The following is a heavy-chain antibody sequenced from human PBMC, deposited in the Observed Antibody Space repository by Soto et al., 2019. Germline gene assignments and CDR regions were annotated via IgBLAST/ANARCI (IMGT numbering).Heavy chain of an antibody. CDR2: ISYSGDYI. D-gene: IGHD5-12*01. CDR3: GRGRNNRIEWMVV. Sequence: PGGSRRLSCEASGFTFSRYALNWVRQAPGKGLEWVSSISYSGDYIYYAESVKGRFTISRDNAKNSLFLEINSLRAEDKAIYFCGRGRNNRIEWMVVWGPGTTVTVSS. J-gene: IGHJ6*02. V-gene: IGHV3-21*06. CDR1: GFTFSRYA.